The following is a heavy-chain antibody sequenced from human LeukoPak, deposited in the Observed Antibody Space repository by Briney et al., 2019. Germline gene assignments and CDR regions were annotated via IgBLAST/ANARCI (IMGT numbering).Heavy chain of an antibody. D-gene: IGHD3-3*01. J-gene: IGHJ4*02. CDR1: GFTFSNHS. CDR3: ARLSGSRLPGD. V-gene: IGHV3-48*01. CDR2: ISSSSSAK. Sequence: GGSLRLSCAASGFTFSNHSMNWVRQAPGKGLEWVSYISSSSSAKYYAGSVKGRFTISRDDARNSLYLQMNSLRVEDTAIYYCARLSGSRLPGDWGQGALVTVSS.